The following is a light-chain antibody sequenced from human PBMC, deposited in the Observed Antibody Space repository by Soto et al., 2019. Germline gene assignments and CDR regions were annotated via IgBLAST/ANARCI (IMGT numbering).Light chain of an antibody. J-gene: IGLJ1*01. CDR3: AAWDAGLFV. V-gene: IGLV2-14*01. Sequence: QSVLTQPDSVSGSPGQSITISCTGTSSDVGAYTSVSWYQHHPDKAPKVMIYEVNKRPSGVSLRFSGSKSGNTASLTISGLQADDEAHYYCAAWDAGLFVFGSGTKVTVL. CDR1: SSDVGAYTS. CDR2: EVN.